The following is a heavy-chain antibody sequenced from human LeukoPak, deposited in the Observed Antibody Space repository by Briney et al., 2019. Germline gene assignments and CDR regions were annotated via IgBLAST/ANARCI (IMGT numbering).Heavy chain of an antibody. J-gene: IGHJ4*02. CDR3: AKGRGTTVTAAANY. CDR1: GFTFSNYS. Sequence: GGSLRLSCTASGFTFSNYSMNWVRQAPGKGLERVSTISGTGGTNYYADSVKGRFTISRDNSKNTLFLQFNSLRADDTAVYYCAKGRGTTVTAAANYWGQGTLVTVSS. V-gene: IGHV3-23*01. CDR2: ISGTGGTN. D-gene: IGHD4-17*01.